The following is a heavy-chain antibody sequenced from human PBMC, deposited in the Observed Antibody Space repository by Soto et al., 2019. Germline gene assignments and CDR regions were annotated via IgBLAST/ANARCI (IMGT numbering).Heavy chain of an antibody. CDR1: GGSISSGGYY. J-gene: IGHJ4*02. CDR3: ARSEGPTDYYDSSGSNFDY. D-gene: IGHD3-22*01. V-gene: IGHV4-31*03. CDR2: IYYSGST. Sequence: SETLSLTCTVSGGSISSGGYYWSWIRQHPGKGLEWIGYIYYSGSTYYNPSLKSRVTISVDTSKNQFSLKLSSVTAADTAVYYCARSEGPTDYYDSSGSNFDYWGQGTLVTVSS.